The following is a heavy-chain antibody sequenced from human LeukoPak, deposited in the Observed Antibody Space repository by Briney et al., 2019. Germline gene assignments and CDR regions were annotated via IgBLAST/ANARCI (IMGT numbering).Heavy chain of an antibody. CDR3: ARDSSNWSSFGS. CDR2: INPNSGVT. D-gene: IGHD6-13*01. J-gene: IGHJ4*02. V-gene: IGHV1-2*06. CDR1: GYTFTAYP. Sequence: ASVKVSCKPSGYTFTAYPIHWVRQTPGQGLEWMGRINPNSGVTHYAQKFHGRVTMTKDTSTDTAYMELSSLRSDDTAIYWCARDSSNWSSFGSWGQGTPVTVSS.